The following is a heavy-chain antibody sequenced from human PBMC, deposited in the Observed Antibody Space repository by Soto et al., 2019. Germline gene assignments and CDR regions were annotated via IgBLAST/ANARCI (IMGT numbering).Heavy chain of an antibody. J-gene: IGHJ4*02. CDR1: GVTFSKVW. CDR2: IKSTTDGGTT. CDR3: TTGRDDLLY. Sequence: EVQLVESGGGLVKPGGTLRLSCAGSGVTFSKVWMNWVRQGPGKELALDGRIKSTTDGGTTDYAAAVKGRFTITRADSKDPLYWQMNSPKTEVTAVYFCTTGRDDLLYWGPGTLVTVSS. V-gene: IGHV3-15*07. D-gene: IGHD1-1*01.